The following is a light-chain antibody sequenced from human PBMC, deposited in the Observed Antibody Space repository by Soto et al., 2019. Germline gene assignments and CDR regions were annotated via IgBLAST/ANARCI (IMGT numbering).Light chain of an antibody. CDR1: QVISSD. CDR3: QQYDNSLWT. V-gene: IGKV1D-13*01. CDR2: DAS. J-gene: IGKJ1*01. Sequence: AIRLTQSPSSLSASVGDRVTITCRASQVISSDLVWYQQKPGKAPNLLIYDASSLGSGVPPRFSGSRSGTDFTLTISSLQPEDFAVYYCQQYDNSLWTFGQGTKVDIK.